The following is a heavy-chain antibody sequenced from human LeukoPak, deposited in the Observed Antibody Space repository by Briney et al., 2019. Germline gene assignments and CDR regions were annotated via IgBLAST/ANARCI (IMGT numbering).Heavy chain of an antibody. J-gene: IGHJ6*02. D-gene: IGHD5-12*01. CDR3: AKDIRRAVDSDGMDV. V-gene: IGHV3-9*01. CDR1: GFTFSSYW. Sequence: PPGGSLRLSCAASGFTFSSYWMHWVRQAPGKGLEWVSGISWNSGSIGYADSVKGRFTISRDNAKNSLYLQMNSLRAEDTALYYCAKDIRRAVDSDGMDVWGQGTTVTVSS. CDR2: ISWNSGSI.